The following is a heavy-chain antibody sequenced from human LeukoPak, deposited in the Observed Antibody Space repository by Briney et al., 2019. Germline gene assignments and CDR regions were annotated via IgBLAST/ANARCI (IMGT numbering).Heavy chain of an antibody. CDR1: GFTFSSYW. J-gene: IGHJ4*02. V-gene: IGHV3-7*01. CDR2: IKQDGSEK. CDR3: ARSAVTTYY. Sequence: PGGSLRLSCAASGFTFSSYWVSWVRQAPGKGLEWVANIKQDGSEKYYVDSVKGRFTISRDNAKNSLYLQMNSLRAEDTAVYYCARSAVTTYYWGQGNLVTVSS. D-gene: IGHD4-17*01.